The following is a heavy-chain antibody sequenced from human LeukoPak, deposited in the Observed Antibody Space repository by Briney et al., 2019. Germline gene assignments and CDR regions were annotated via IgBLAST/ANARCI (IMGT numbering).Heavy chain of an antibody. CDR1: GFTFSSYG. CDR2: ISYDGSNK. D-gene: IGHD6-19*01. V-gene: IGHV3-30*18. J-gene: IGHJ4*02. CDR3: AKCGIAVAGTAYFDY. Sequence: GGSLRLSCAASGFTFSSYGMLWVRQAPGKGLEWVAVISYDGSNKYYADSVKGRFTISRDNSKNTLYLQMNSLRAEDTAVYYCAKCGIAVAGTAYFDYWGQGTLVTVSS.